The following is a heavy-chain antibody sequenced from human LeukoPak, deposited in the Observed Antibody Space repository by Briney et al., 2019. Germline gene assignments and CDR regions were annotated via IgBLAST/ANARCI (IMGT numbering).Heavy chain of an antibody. Sequence: GGSLRLSCAASGFTFSSYAMSWVRQAPGKGLEWVSAISGSGGSTYYADSVKGRFTISRDNSKNTLYLQMNSLRAEDTAVYYCARDHCSSTSCYEPLYYGMDVWGQGTTVTVSS. J-gene: IGHJ6*02. D-gene: IGHD2-2*01. CDR1: GFTFSSYA. CDR3: ARDHCSSTSCYEPLYYGMDV. CDR2: ISGSGGST. V-gene: IGHV3-23*01.